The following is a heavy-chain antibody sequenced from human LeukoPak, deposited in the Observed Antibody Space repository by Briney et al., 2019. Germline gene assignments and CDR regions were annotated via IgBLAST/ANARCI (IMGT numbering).Heavy chain of an antibody. Sequence: GGSLRLSCAASGFTFSSYAMSWVRQAPGKGLEWVSAISGSGGSTYYADSVKGRFTISRDNSKNTLYLQMNSLRAEDTAVYYCAKDPNPFYDFWSGYKWGQGTLVTVSS. V-gene: IGHV3-23*01. D-gene: IGHD3-3*01. J-gene: IGHJ4*02. CDR3: AKDPNPFYDFWSGYK. CDR1: GFTFSSYA. CDR2: ISGSGGST.